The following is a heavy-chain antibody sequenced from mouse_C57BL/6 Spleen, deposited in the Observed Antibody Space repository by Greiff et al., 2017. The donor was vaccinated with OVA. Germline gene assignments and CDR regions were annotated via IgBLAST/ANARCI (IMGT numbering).Heavy chain of an antibody. V-gene: IGHV5-6*01. Sequence: EVKLVESGGDLVKPGGSLKLSCAASGFTFSSYGMSWVRQTPDKRLEWVATISSGGGDTYYPDSVKGRVTITRDKAKNTLYLQMSSLKSEDTAVYYCARDSEGHRYDDWGQGTTLTVSS. J-gene: IGHJ2*01. D-gene: IGHD1-1*01. CDR1: GFTFSSYG. CDR2: ISSGGGDT. CDR3: ARDSEGHRYDD.